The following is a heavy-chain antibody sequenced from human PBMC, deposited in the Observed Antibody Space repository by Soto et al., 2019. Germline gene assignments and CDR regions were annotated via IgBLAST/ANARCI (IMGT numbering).Heavy chain of an antibody. CDR1: GGTFSSYA. V-gene: IGHV1-69*13. Sequence: SVKVSCKASGGTFSSYAISWVRQAPGQGLEWMGGIIPIFGTANYAQKYQGRVTITADESTSTAYMELSSLRSEDTAVYYCATCRRYCSSTPTRTCGMDVWGQGTTVTVSS. J-gene: IGHJ6*01. D-gene: IGHD2-2*01. CDR3: ATCRRYCSSTPTRTCGMDV. CDR2: IIPIFGTA.